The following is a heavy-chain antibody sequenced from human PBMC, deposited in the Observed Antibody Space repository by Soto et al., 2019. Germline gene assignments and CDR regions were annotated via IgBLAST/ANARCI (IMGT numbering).Heavy chain of an antibody. CDR1: GFTFSDYY. Sequence: GGSLRLSCAASGFTFSDYYMSWIRQAPGKGLEWVSYISSSGSTIYYADSVKGRFTISRDNAKNSLYLQMNSLRAEDTAVYYCASQNYYYDSSGYPSWFDYWGQGTLVTVSS. CDR2: ISSSGSTI. D-gene: IGHD3-22*01. CDR3: ASQNYYYDSSGYPSWFDY. J-gene: IGHJ4*02. V-gene: IGHV3-11*01.